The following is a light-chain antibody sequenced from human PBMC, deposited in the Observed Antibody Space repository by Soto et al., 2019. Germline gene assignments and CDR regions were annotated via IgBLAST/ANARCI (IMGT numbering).Light chain of an antibody. V-gene: IGKV3-15*01. CDR2: GAS. CDR3: QQYDNWPLT. Sequence: EVVMTQSPATLSVSPGERATLSCRTSQSVRDNLAWYQQKPGQASRLLVYGASTRATGIPARFSGSGSGTEFTLTISSLQSEDFAVYYCQQYDNWPLTFGGGTKVEIK. J-gene: IGKJ4*01. CDR1: QSVRDN.